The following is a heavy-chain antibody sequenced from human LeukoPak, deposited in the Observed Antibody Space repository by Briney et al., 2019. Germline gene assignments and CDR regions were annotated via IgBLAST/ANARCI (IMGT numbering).Heavy chain of an antibody. D-gene: IGHD3-16*01. CDR3: ATPSDGDGGEYFQH. Sequence: SETLSLTCTVSGGSVSSGSYYWSWIRQPPGKGLEWIGYIYYSGSTNYNPSLKSRVTISVDTSKNQFSLKLSSVTAADTAVYYCATPSDGDGGEYFQHWGQGTLVTVSS. CDR2: IYYSGST. V-gene: IGHV4-61*01. J-gene: IGHJ1*01. CDR1: GGSVSSGSYY.